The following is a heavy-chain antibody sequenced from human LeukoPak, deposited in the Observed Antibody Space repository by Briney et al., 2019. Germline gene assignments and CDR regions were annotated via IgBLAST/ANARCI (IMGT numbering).Heavy chain of an antibody. Sequence: PGGSLRLSCAASGVTFSSYSMSWVRQAPGKGLEWVSVISGSGGDTFYADSVKGRFTISRDNSRNTLYLQMHSLSVEDTAVYYCAKGRTLVGGTTRSYDYWGQGTLVTVSS. J-gene: IGHJ4*02. D-gene: IGHD1-26*01. CDR2: ISGSGGDT. V-gene: IGHV3-23*01. CDR1: GVTFSSYS. CDR3: AKGRTLVGGTTRSYDY.